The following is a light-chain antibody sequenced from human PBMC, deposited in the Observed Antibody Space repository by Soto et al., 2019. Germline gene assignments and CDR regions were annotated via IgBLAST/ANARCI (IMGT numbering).Light chain of an antibody. Sequence: ELVMTQSPASLSASHGERVTLSCRASQNIRSSLAWYQQRPGQAPRLLIYDASTRATGIPPRFSGGGSGTEFTVTISSLQSEDFAIYYCQQYDIWPPYTFGQGTKVDIK. J-gene: IGKJ2*01. V-gene: IGKV3-15*01. CDR3: QQYDIWPPYT. CDR2: DAS. CDR1: QNIRSS.